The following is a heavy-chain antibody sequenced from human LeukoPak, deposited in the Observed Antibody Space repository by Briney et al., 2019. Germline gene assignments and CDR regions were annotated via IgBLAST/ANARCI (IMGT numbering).Heavy chain of an antibody. V-gene: IGHV4-59*01. CDR2: IYYSGST. J-gene: IGHJ4*02. CDR1: GGSISSYY. CDR3: ARERYYDSSGYYAIDY. Sequence: PSETLSPTCTVSGGSISSYYWSWIRQPPGKGLEWIGYIYYSGSTNYNPSLKSRVTISVDPSKNQFSLKLSSVTAADTAVYYCARERYYDSSGYYAIDYWGQGTLVTVSS. D-gene: IGHD3-22*01.